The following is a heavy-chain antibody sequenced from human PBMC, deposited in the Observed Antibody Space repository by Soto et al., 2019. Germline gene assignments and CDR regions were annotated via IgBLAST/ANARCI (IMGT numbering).Heavy chain of an antibody. J-gene: IGHJ6*02. CDR3: ARALAGTQEDYYYGMDV. V-gene: IGHV4-31*03. CDR2: IYYSGST. D-gene: IGHD6-19*01. CDR1: GGSISSGGYY. Sequence: SETLSLTCTVSGGSISSGGYYWSWIRQHPGKGLEWIGYIYYSGSTYYNPSLKSRVTISVDTSKNQFSLRLSSVTAADTAVYYCARALAGTQEDYYYGMDVWGQGTTVTVS.